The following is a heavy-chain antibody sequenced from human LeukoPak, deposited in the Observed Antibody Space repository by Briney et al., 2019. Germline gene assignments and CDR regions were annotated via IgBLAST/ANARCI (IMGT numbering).Heavy chain of an antibody. CDR3: ARVFDSGSQAYFYYMDV. Sequence: SETLSLTCTVSGDSISSYYWSWIRQPPGKGLEWIGYVYYSGSTNYNPSLKSRVTMSVDTSKNQFALKVSSVTAADTAVYYCARVFDSGSQAYFYYMDVWGKGTTVTISS. D-gene: IGHD3-10*01. CDR1: GDSISSYY. J-gene: IGHJ6*03. V-gene: IGHV4-59*01. CDR2: VYYSGST.